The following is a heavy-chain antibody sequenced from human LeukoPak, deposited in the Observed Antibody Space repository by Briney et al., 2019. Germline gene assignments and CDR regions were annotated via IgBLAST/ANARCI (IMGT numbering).Heavy chain of an antibody. J-gene: IGHJ4*02. CDR2: ISSSGSTI. CDR1: GFTFSDYY. CDR3: ARDPTIAVGPFDY. Sequence: GGSLRLSCAASGFTFSDYYMSWIRQAPGKGLEWVSYISSSGSTIYYADSVRGRFTISRDNAKNSLYLQMNSLRAEDTAVYYCARDPTIAVGPFDYWGQGTLVTVSS. V-gene: IGHV3-11*04. D-gene: IGHD6-19*01.